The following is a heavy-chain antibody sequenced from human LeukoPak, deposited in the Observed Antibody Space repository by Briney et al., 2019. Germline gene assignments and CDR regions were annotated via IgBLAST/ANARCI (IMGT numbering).Heavy chain of an antibody. D-gene: IGHD5-24*01. Sequence: PGRSLRLSCAASGFTFSSYAMHGVRQAPGKGLEWVAVISYDGNNKYYADSVKGRLTISRDNSKNTLFLQMNSLRAEDTAVYYCARDRGSGYNYNAHFDYWGQGTLVTVSS. V-gene: IGHV3-30*04. CDR2: ISYDGNNK. CDR1: GFTFSSYA. CDR3: ARDRGSGYNYNAHFDY. J-gene: IGHJ4*02.